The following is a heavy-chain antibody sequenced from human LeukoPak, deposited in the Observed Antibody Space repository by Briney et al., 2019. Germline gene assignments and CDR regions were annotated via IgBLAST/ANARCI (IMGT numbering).Heavy chain of an antibody. D-gene: IGHD4-17*01. J-gene: IGHJ4*02. CDR2: INPSSGGT. V-gene: IGHV1-2*02. CDR1: GYTFSDYY. Sequence: GASVKVSCKTSGYTFSDYYLHWVRQAPGQGLEWMGWINPSSGGTKYVQKFQGRVTMTRDTSISTGYMELSRLRSDDTAVYYCARGGYGDYPRWAFDYWGQGTLVTVSS. CDR3: ARGGYGDYPRWAFDY.